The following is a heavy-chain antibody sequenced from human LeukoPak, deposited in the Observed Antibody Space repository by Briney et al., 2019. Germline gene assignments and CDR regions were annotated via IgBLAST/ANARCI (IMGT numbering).Heavy chain of an antibody. Sequence: GGSLRLSCAASGFTFSSNWMHWVRQGPGKGLVWVSRINPDGSGTSHADSVKGRFTISRDNAKNTLYLQMNSLRAEDTAVYYCARDSGSGSYSEYWGLGTLVTVS. CDR1: GFTFSSNW. V-gene: IGHV3-74*01. J-gene: IGHJ4*02. CDR3: ARDSGSGSYSEY. D-gene: IGHD3-10*01. CDR2: INPDGSGT.